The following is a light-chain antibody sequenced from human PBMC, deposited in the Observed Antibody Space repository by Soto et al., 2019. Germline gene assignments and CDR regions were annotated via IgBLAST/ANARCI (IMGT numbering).Light chain of an antibody. V-gene: IGLV2-14*03. CDR3: SSYTSSTTSS. CDR2: DVS. CDR1: SSDVGGYNY. J-gene: IGLJ1*01. Sequence: QSALTQPASVSGSPGQSLTISCTGTSSDVGGYNYVSWYQQHPGKAPKLMIYDVSNRPSGVSNRFSGSKSGNTASLTISGLQAEDEADYYCSSYTSSTTSSFGTGTKLTVL.